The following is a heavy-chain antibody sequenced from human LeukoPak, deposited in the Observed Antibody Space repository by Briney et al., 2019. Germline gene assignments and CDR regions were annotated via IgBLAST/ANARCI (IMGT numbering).Heavy chain of an antibody. CDR1: GFTFSLSA. V-gene: IGHV3-23*01. CDR2: IFGSGGIS. Sequence: QTRGSLRVSCAASGFTFSLSAMSWVRQPPGKGLGWVSPIFGSGGISYYADSVKGRFTISRDNSKNTLYLQMNSLRAEDTAVYYCAKGRGSSWFTSSYSMDVWGKGTTVTVSS. D-gene: IGHD6-13*01. J-gene: IGHJ6*03. CDR3: AKGRGSSWFTSSYSMDV.